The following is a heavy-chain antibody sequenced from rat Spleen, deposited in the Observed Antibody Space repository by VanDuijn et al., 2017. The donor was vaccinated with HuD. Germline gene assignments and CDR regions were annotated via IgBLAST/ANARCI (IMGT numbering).Heavy chain of an antibody. J-gene: IGHJ4*01. CDR3: TGDRHSPGVMDA. Sequence: QVQLKESGPGLVKPSQTLYLTCTVYGFSLTSYHVSWVRQPPGKGLEWMGVIWNGGSTAYNSLLKSRLSISRDTSKSQVFLKMNSLQTEDTAIYFCTGDRHSPGVMDAWGQGASVTVSS. V-gene: IGHV2-43*01. CDR1: GFSLTSYH. CDR2: IWNGGST. D-gene: IGHD1-4*01.